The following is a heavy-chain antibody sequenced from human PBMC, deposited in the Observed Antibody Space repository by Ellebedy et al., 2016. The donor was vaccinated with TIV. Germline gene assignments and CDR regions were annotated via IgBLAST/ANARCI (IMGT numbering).Heavy chain of an antibody. CDR2: IYYSGST. J-gene: IGHJ6*02. D-gene: IGHD3-10*01. CDR1: GGPISSSSYY. V-gene: IGHV4-39*01. CDR3: ARPIFSGTSYYYYGMDV. Sequence: SETLSLXXTVSGGPISSSSYYWGWIRQPPGKGLEWIGSIYYSGSTYYNPSLKSRVTISVDTSKNQFSLKLSPVTAADTAVYYCARPIFSGTSYYYYGMDVWGQGTTVTVSS.